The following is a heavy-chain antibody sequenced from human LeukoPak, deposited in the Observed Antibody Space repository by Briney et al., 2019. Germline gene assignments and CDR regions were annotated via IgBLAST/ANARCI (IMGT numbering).Heavy chain of an antibody. CDR3: ARAGLLWFGELPTRGPFDP. Sequence: SETLSLTCTVSGGPISSHYWSWIRQPPGKGLEWIGYIYYSGSTNYNPSLKSRVTISVDTSKNQFSLKLSSVTAADTAVYYCARAGLLWFGELPTRGPFDPWGQGTLVTVSS. V-gene: IGHV4-59*11. CDR2: IYYSGST. CDR1: GGPISSHY. J-gene: IGHJ5*02. D-gene: IGHD3-10*01.